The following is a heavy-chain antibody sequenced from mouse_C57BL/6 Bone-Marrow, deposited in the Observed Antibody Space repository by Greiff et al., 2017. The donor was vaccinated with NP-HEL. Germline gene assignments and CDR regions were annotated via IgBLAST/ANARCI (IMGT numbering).Heavy chain of an antibody. CDR2: IYPGSGST. J-gene: IGHJ3*01. Sequence: VQLQQPGAELVKPGASVKMSCKASGYTFTSYWITWVKQRPGQGLEWIGDIYPGSGSTNYNEKFKSKATLTVDTSSSTAYMQLISLTSEVSAVYYCARDYSGSSFWFAYWGQGTLVTVSA. CDR3: ARDYSGSSFWFAY. CDR1: GYTFTSYW. D-gene: IGHD1-1*01. V-gene: IGHV1-55*01.